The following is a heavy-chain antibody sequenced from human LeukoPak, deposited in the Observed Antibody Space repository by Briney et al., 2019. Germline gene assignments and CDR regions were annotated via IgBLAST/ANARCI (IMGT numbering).Heavy chain of an antibody. J-gene: IGHJ4*02. CDR3: ARVRGYSGYDLDY. Sequence: ASVKVSCKASGYSFTGYYMHWVRQAPGQGLEWMGWINPNSGDTKYAQKFQGRVTMTRDTSISTAYMELSRLRSDDTAVYYCARVRGYSGYDLDYWGQGTLVTVSS. V-gene: IGHV1-2*02. CDR1: GYSFTGYY. CDR2: INPNSGDT. D-gene: IGHD5-12*01.